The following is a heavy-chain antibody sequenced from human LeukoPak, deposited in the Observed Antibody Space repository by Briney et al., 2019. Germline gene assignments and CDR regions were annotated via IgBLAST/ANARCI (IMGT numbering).Heavy chain of an antibody. D-gene: IGHD1-26*01. CDR1: GYTLTNYA. CDR2: INAGNGNT. J-gene: IGHJ4*02. CDR3: ARGSWELQLFDY. Sequence: ASVKVSCKASGYTLTNYAMHWGRQAPGQRLEWMGWINAGNGNTKYSQKFQGRVTITRDTSASTAYMELSSLRSEDTAVYYCARGSWELQLFDYWGQGTLVTVSS. V-gene: IGHV1-3*01.